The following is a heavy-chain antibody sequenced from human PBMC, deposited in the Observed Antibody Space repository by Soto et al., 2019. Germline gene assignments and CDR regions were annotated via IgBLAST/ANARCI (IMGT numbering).Heavy chain of an antibody. J-gene: IGHJ4*02. CDR1: GFSLSTTRVG. CDR2: IYWDDDK. D-gene: IGHD5-12*01. Sequence: QITLKESGPTLVKPTQTLTLTCTFSGFSLSTTRVGVGWIRQPPGKALQWLELIYWDDDKRYSPSLKSRLTITTATSKMQVGLTMTNMDRVDIATYYWAHSLAASKEGGYEPINSFGYWGQGTLVTVSS. V-gene: IGHV2-5*02. CDR3: AHSLAASKEGGYEPINSFGY.